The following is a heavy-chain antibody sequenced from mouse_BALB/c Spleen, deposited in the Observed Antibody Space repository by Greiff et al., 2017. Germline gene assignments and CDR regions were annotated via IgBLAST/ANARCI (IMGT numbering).Heavy chain of an antibody. D-gene: IGHD1-2*01. J-gene: IGHJ1*01. CDR2: IYPGSGST. CDR1: GYNFTSYW. CDR3: ARGGIITTATHWYFDV. V-gene: IGHV1-55*01. Sequence: QVQLQQSGAELVKPGTSVKLSCKASGYNFTSYWINWVKLRPGQGLEWIGDIYPGSGSTNYNEKFKSKATLTVDTSSSTAYMQLSSLASEDSALYYCARGGIITTATHWYFDVWGAGTTVTVSS.